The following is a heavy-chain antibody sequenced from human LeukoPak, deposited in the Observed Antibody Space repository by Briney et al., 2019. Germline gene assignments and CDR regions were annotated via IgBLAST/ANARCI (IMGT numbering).Heavy chain of an antibody. CDR2: INPSGGST. CDR1: GYTFTSYY. CDR3: ARGGGTYYYDSSGFDP. V-gene: IGHV1-46*01. J-gene: IGHJ5*02. Sequence: ASVKVSCKASGYTFTSYYMHWVRQAPGQGLEWMGIINPSGGSTSYAQKFQGRVTMTRDTSTSTVYMELSSLRSEDTAVYYCARGGGTYYYDSSGFDPWGQGTLVTVSS. D-gene: IGHD3-22*01.